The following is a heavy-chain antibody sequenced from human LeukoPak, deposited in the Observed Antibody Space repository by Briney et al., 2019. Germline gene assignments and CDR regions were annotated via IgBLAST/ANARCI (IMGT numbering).Heavy chain of an antibody. CDR1: GGTFISYA. CDR2: IIPIFGTA. Sequence: GASVKVSCKASGGTFISYAISWVRQAPGQGLEWMGGIIPIFGTANYAQKFQGRVTITTDESTSTAYMELSSLRSEDTAVYYCAREWEPEVGYFDYWGQGTLVTVSS. CDR3: AREWEPEVGYFDY. V-gene: IGHV1-69*05. J-gene: IGHJ4*02. D-gene: IGHD1-26*01.